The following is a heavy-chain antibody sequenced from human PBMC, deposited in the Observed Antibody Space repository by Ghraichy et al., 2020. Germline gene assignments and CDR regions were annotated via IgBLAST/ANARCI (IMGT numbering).Heavy chain of an antibody. J-gene: IGHJ6*03. CDR3: ARPKGRYYYYMDV. CDR1: GYSFTSYW. Sequence: GESLNISCKGSGYSFTSYWIGWVRQMPGKGLEWMGIIYPGDSDTRYSPSFQGQVTISADKSISTAYLQWSSLKASDTAMYYCARPKGRYYYYMDVWGKGTTVTVSS. CDR2: IYPGDSDT. V-gene: IGHV5-51*01.